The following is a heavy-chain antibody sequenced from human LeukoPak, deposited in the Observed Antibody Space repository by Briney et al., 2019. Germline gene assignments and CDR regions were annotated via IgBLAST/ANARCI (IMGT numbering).Heavy chain of an antibody. J-gene: IGHJ3*02. Sequence: GSLKISCKGSGYSFTSYWIGWVRQMPGKGLEWMGIIYPGDSDTRYSPSFQGQVTISADKSISTAYLQWSSLKASGTAMYYCARSIAAAELDAFDIWGQGTMVTVSS. V-gene: IGHV5-51*01. CDR2: IYPGDSDT. D-gene: IGHD6-13*01. CDR3: ARSIAAAELDAFDI. CDR1: GYSFTSYW.